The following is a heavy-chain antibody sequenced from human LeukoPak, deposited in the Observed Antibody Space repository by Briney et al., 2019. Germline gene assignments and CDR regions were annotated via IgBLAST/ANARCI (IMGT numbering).Heavy chain of an antibody. Sequence: GGSLRLSCTTSGFTFGDYAMSWFRQAPGKGLEWVGFIRSKAYGGTTDYAASVKGRFIVSRDDSKNIAYLQMNSLKTEDTAVYYCTRRRAVNWFDPWGQGTLVTVSS. CDR3: TRRRAVNWFDP. CDR1: GFTFGDYA. J-gene: IGHJ5*02. D-gene: IGHD1-26*01. V-gene: IGHV3-49*03. CDR2: IRSKAYGGTT.